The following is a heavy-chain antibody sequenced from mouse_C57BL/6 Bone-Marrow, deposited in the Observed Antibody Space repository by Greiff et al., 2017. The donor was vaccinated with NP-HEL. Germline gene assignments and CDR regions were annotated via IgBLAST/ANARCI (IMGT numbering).Heavy chain of an antibody. CDR3: ARWGYSNQYYFDY. D-gene: IGHD2-5*01. V-gene: IGHV1-26*01. CDR1: GYTFTDYY. CDR2: INPNNGGT. Sequence: VQLQQSGPELVKPGASVKISCKASGYTFTDYYMNWVKQSHGKSLEWIGDINPNNGGTSYNQKFKGKATLTVDKSSSTAYMELRSLTSEDSAVYYCARWGYSNQYYFDYWGQGTTLTVSS. J-gene: IGHJ2*01.